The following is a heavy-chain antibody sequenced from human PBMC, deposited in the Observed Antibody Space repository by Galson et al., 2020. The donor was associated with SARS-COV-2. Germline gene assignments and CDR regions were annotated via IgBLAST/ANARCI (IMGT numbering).Heavy chain of an antibody. J-gene: IGHJ4*02. CDR1: GVSISSGGYH. CDR2: IYYSGTT. CDR3: ARASRTIFGVVERFDY. Sequence: ETSETLSLTCTVSGVSISSGGYHWSWLPPHPGKGRESLSYIYYSGTTYDNPSLKSRVTIAVDTSKNQFSLKLSSVTAADTAVYYCARASRTIFGVVERFDYWGQGTLVTVSS. V-gene: IGHV4-31*03. D-gene: IGHD3-3*01.